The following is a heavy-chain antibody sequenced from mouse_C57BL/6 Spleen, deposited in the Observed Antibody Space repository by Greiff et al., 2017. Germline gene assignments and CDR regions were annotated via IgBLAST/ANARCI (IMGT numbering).Heavy chain of an antibody. CDR1: GYSITSGYY. Sequence: EVKLLESGPGLVKPSQSLSLTCSVTGYSITSGYYWNWIRQFPGNKLEWMGYISYDGSNNYNPSLKNRISITRDTSKHQLFLTFNSVTTEDTTTTYWEREDYGSSYHGYGSVWGTGTTVTVSS. J-gene: IGHJ1*03. D-gene: IGHD1-1*01. CDR3: EREDYGSSYHGYGSV. CDR2: ISYDGSN. V-gene: IGHV3-6*01.